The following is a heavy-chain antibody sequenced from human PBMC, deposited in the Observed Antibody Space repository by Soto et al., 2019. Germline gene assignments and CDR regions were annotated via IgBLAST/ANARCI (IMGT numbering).Heavy chain of an antibody. D-gene: IGHD3-22*01. V-gene: IGHV3-66*01. CDR1: GFDVSNTD. CDR3: AREAIIVIAAPEYYFDY. Sequence: GSLRLSCAASGFDVSNTDMSWVRQAPGKGLEWVSVIYSGGYTNYADSVKGRFIVSRDSPKNTLYLQMDSLRAEDTAVYYCAREAIIVIAAPEYYFDYWGQGTPVTVSS. CDR2: IYSGGYT. J-gene: IGHJ4*02.